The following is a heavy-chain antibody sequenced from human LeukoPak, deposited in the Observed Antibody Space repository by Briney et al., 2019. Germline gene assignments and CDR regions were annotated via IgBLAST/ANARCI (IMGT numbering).Heavy chain of an antibody. Sequence: PGGSLRLSCAASGFTFSTYALHWVRQAPGKGLEWVAVISYDGNNIYYVDSVKGRFTISRDNSKNTLYLQMNSLRAEDTAVYYCAKGMDYDYVWGSYHYWGQGTLVTVSS. J-gene: IGHJ4*02. CDR1: GFTFSTYA. CDR3: AKGMDYDYVWGSYHY. D-gene: IGHD3-16*02. CDR2: ISYDGNNI. V-gene: IGHV3-30-3*01.